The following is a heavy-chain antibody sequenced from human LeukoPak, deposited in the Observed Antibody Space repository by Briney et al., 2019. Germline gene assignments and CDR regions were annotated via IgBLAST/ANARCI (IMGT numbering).Heavy chain of an antibody. CDR1: GGSITTYS. D-gene: IGHD2/OR15-2a*01. CDR2: FYSSGST. Sequence: KPSETLSLTCTVLGGSITTYSWSWIRQPAGRGLEWIGRFYSSGSTDYNPSLKSRVTMSVDTSKNQVSLKLSSVTAADTAIYYCARDFSSKNWFDTWGQGTLVTVSS. CDR3: ARDFSSKNWFDT. J-gene: IGHJ5*02. V-gene: IGHV4-4*07.